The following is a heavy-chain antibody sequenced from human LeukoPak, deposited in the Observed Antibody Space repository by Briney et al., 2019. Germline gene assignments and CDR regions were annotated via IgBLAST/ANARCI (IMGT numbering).Heavy chain of an antibody. CDR1: GGSFSGYY. D-gene: IGHD2-15*01. J-gene: IGHJ5*02. Sequence: PSETLSLTCAVYGGSFSGYYWSWIRQPPGKGLEWIGEINHSGSTNYNPSLKSRVTISVDTSKNQFSLKLSSVTAADTAVYYCARDRLGYCSGGSCLGWFDPWGQGTLVTVSS. CDR2: INHSGST. V-gene: IGHV4-34*01. CDR3: ARDRLGYCSGGSCLGWFDP.